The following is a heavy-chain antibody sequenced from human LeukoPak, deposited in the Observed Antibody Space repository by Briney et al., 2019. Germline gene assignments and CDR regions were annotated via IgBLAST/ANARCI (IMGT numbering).Heavy chain of an antibody. D-gene: IGHD2-15*01. CDR3: AKTFVVVVAAGDAFDI. J-gene: IGHJ3*02. V-gene: IGHV3-23*01. Sequence: GGSLRLSCAASGFTFNNYPMTWVRQPPGKGLEWVSGISDSGGVTYYADSVKGRFTISRDNSKNTLYLQMNSLRAEDTAVYYCAKTFVVVVAAGDAFDIWGQGTMVTVSS. CDR1: GFTFNNYP. CDR2: ISDSGGVT.